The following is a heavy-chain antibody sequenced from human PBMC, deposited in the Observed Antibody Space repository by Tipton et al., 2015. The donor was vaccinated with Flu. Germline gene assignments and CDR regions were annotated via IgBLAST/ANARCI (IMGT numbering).Heavy chain of an antibody. Sequence: QLVQSGAEVKKPGASVRVSCKASGYIFTTYDINWVRQATGQGLEWMGWMNPDSGDTGYAQKFQGRVTMTRDSSVSSAYLELNSLGSEDTAVYYCARDPSLGMPDYFDYWGQGILVTASS. V-gene: IGHV1-8*01. CDR1: GYIFTTYD. CDR3: ARDPSLGMPDYFDY. J-gene: IGHJ4*02. D-gene: IGHD2-2*01. CDR2: MNPDSGDT.